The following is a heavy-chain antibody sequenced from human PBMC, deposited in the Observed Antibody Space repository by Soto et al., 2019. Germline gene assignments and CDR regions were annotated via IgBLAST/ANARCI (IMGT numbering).Heavy chain of an antibody. D-gene: IGHD4-17*01. J-gene: IGHJ4*02. CDR2: IYYSGST. CDR3: ARLTVSRGFAY. Sequence: QLQLQESGPGLAKPSETLSLICTVSGGSISSTSYYWGWIRQPPGKGLEWIGNIYYSGSTSYNSSLKSRVTISVDASKNQFSLSLSSVTAADTALYYCARLTVSRGFAYWGQGTLVSVSS. V-gene: IGHV4-39*01. CDR1: GGSISSTSYY.